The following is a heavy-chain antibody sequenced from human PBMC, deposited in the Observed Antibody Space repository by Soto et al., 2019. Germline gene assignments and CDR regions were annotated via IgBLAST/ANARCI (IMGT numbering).Heavy chain of an antibody. CDR2: MNPNSGNT. J-gene: IGHJ4*02. Sequence: ASVKVSCKASGYTFTSYDINWVRQATGQGLEWMGWMNPNSGNTGYAQKLQGRVTMTRNTSISTAYMELSSLRSENTAVYYCAKPPRSWSGYYQFDYWGQGTLVTVS. D-gene: IGHD3-3*01. CDR1: GYTFTSYD. CDR3: AKPPRSWSGYYQFDY. V-gene: IGHV1-8*01.